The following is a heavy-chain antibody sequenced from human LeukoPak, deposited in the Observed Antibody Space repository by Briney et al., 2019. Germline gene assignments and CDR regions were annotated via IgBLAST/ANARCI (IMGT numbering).Heavy chain of an antibody. D-gene: IGHD6-13*01. CDR3: AKVYVGSWYAYDH. J-gene: IGHJ4*02. Sequence: PGGSLRLSCAASGFTFNRYWMHWVRQAPAKGLEWVSLISGDGGTTDYADSVKGRFTISRDNRRNSLYLHMNSLRTEDTALYFCAKVYVGSWYAYDHWGQGTLVTVSS. V-gene: IGHV3-43*02. CDR1: GFTFNRYW. CDR2: ISGDGGTT.